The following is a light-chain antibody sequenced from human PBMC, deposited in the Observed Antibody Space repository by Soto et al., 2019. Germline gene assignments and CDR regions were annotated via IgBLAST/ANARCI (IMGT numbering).Light chain of an antibody. CDR2: EVS. CDR1: SSDCGGYNY. Sequence: STLTQPASVSGSPVQSITISCTGTSSDCGGYNYFSWYQQHPGKAPKLMIYEVSNRPSGVSNRFSGSKSGNTASLTISGLQAEDEADYYCSSYTSSSTYVFGTGTKVTV. J-gene: IGLJ1*01. V-gene: IGLV2-14*01. CDR3: SSYTSSSTYV.